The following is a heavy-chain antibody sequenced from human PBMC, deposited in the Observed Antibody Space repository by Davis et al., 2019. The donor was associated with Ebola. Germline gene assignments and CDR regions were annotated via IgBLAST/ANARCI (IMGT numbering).Heavy chain of an antibody. CDR3: ARSITMVRGVTWSDY. J-gene: IGHJ4*02. Sequence: ASVKVSCKASGFILTNYAIHWVRQAPGQRLEWMGWISAYNGNTNYAQKLQGRVTMTTDTSTRTAYMELRSLRSDDTAVYYCARSITMVRGVTWSDYWGQGTLVTVSS. CDR2: ISAYNGNT. D-gene: IGHD3-10*01. CDR1: GFILTNYA. V-gene: IGHV1-18*01.